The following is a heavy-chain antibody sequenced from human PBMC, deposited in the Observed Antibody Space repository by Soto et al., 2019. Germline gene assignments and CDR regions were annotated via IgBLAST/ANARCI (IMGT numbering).Heavy chain of an antibody. Sequence: SLRLSCAASGFTFSSYAMHWVRQAPGKGLEWVAVISYDGSNKYYADSVKGRFTISRDNSKNTLYLQMNSLRAEDTAVYYCARDRGYCSGGSCPHYYYYGMDVRGQRTTVTVSS. J-gene: IGHJ6*02. V-gene: IGHV3-30-3*01. CDR3: ARDRGYCSGGSCPHYYYYGMDV. CDR1: GFTFSSYA. CDR2: ISYDGSNK. D-gene: IGHD2-15*01.